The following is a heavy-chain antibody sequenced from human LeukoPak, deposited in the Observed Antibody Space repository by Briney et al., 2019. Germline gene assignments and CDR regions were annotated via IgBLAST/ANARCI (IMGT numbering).Heavy chain of an antibody. D-gene: IGHD3-3*01. CDR3: ARHEYYDSWSGYPKGFDY. CDR2: INHSGST. Sequence: SETLSLTCAVYVGSFSGYHWSWIRQPPGKGLEWIGEINHSGSTNYNPSLKSRVTISVDTPKNQFSLKPSSVTAADTAVYYCARHEYYDSWSGYPKGFDYWGQGTLVTVSS. CDR1: VGSFSGYH. V-gene: IGHV4-34*01. J-gene: IGHJ4*02.